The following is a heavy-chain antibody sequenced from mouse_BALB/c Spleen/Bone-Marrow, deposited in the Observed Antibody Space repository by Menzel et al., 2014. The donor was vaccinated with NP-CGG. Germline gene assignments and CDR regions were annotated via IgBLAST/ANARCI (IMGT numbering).Heavy chain of an antibody. V-gene: IGHV1-7*01. CDR1: GYTFTSYW. Sequence: VHLVESGAELAKPGASVKMSCKASGYTFTSYWMHWVKQRPGQGLEWIGYINPSTGYTEYNQKFKDKATLTADKSSSTAYMQLSSLTSEDSAVYYCARAEGYRCPFAYWGQGTLVTVSA. D-gene: IGHD2-14*01. CDR2: INPSTGYT. CDR3: ARAEGYRCPFAY. J-gene: IGHJ3*01.